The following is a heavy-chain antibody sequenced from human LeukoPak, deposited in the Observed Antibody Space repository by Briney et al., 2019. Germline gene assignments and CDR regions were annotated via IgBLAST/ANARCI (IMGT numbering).Heavy chain of an antibody. Sequence: GGSLRLSGTSSRFIFSSHWINWFRQAPGKGPEWVANIKYDGSEQYYVDSVKGRFSISRDNTKNLLYLQMNSLRVEDTAVYYCARDYGWSFANWGQGTLVTVSS. CDR1: RFIFSSHW. J-gene: IGHJ4*02. D-gene: IGHD3-10*01. CDR2: IKYDGSEQ. V-gene: IGHV3-7*03. CDR3: ARDYGWSFAN.